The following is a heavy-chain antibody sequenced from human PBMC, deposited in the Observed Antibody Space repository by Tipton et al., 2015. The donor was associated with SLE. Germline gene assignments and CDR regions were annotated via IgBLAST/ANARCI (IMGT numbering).Heavy chain of an antibody. CDR2: INHSGST. CDR1: GGSFSGYY. CDR3: AIVGYSSGWYKGWFDP. V-gene: IGHV4-34*01. J-gene: IGHJ5*02. Sequence: TLSLTCAVYGGSFSGYYWSWIRQPPGKGLAWIGEINHSGSTNYNPSLKSRVTISVDTSKNQFSLKLSSVTAADTAVYYCAIVGYSSGWYKGWFDPWGQGTLVTVSS. D-gene: IGHD6-19*01.